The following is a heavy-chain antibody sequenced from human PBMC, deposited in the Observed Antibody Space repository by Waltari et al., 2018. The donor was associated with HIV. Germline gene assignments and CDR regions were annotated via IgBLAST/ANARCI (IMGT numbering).Heavy chain of an antibody. CDR2: IYYSGRT. J-gene: IGHJ6*02. Sequence: QVQLQESGPGLVKPSETLSLTCTVSGGSVSSGRYYWSWIRQPPGKGLGWSGYIYYSGRTNYNPSLKSRVTISVDTSKNQFSLKLSSVTAADTAVYYCARVTVVAAYGMDVWGQGTTVTVSS. CDR3: ARVTVVAAYGMDV. V-gene: IGHV4-61*01. CDR1: GGSVSSGRYY. D-gene: IGHD2-15*01.